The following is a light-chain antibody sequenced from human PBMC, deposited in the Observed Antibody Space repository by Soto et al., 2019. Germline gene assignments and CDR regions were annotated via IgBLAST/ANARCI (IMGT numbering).Light chain of an antibody. CDR2: DAS. CDR3: QQYDSFSWT. J-gene: IGKJ1*01. Sequence: DIQMTQSPSTLSASVGDRVTITCRASQSISTWLAWYQKKPGKAPKLLIYDASSLQSGVPSRFSGSGSATEFTLTISSLQPDDFATYYCQQYDSFSWTFGQGTKVEI. V-gene: IGKV1-5*01. CDR1: QSISTW.